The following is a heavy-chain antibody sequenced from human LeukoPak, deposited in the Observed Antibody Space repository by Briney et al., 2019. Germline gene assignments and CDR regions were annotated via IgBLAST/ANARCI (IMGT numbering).Heavy chain of an antibody. V-gene: IGHV4-38-2*01. CDR3: ARVGGIAVAGTSYDFDY. CDR1: GYSISSGYY. Sequence: SETLSLTCAVSGYSISSGYYWGWIRQPPGKGLEWFGSIYHSGSTYYNPSLKSRVTISVDTSKNQFSLKLSSVTAADTAVYYCARVGGIAVAGTSYDFDYWGQGTLVTVSS. CDR2: IYHSGST. D-gene: IGHD6-19*01. J-gene: IGHJ4*02.